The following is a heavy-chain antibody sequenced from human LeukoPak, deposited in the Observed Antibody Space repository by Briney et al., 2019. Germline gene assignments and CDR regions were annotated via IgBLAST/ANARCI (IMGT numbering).Heavy chain of an antibody. CDR1: GYTFTYYG. V-gene: IGHV7-4-1*02. D-gene: IGHD3-16*01. CDR3: ASGGGYNLDY. CDR2: INIHTGTP. J-gene: IGHJ4*02. Sequence: ASVKVSCKASGYTFTYYGINWVRQAPGQGLEWMGWINIHTGTPTYAQGFTGRFVFSLDTSVSTAYVQITSLKAEDTAVYYCASGGGYNLDYWGQGTLVTVSS.